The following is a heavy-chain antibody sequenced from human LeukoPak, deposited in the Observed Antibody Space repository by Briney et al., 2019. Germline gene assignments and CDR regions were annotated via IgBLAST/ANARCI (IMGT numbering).Heavy chain of an antibody. J-gene: IGHJ4*02. CDR2: IYYNGST. V-gene: IGHV4-59*08. Sequence: SETLSLTCTVSGGSISSYYWSWIRQPPGKGLEWIGYIYYNGSTNYNPSLKSRVTISVDTSKNQFSLKLSSVTAADTAVYYCARVAVAGIHYWGQGTLVTVSS. D-gene: IGHD2-21*02. CDR1: GGSISSYY. CDR3: ARVAVAGIHY.